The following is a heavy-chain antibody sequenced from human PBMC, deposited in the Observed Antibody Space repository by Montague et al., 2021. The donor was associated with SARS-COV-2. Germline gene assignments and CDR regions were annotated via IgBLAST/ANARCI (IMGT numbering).Heavy chain of an antibody. Sequence: SDTLSLTCSVSGGSINNYFWGWIRQSPGKGLEWVGYMHSTGSTAYNPSLKSRVIISVDTSKTQISLKLSSVSAADTALYYCARAVVGAKTVTIESWGQGTLVTVSS. V-gene: IGHV4-59*07. CDR1: GGSINNYF. CDR3: ARAVVGAKTVTIES. CDR2: MHSTGST. D-gene: IGHD2-15*01. J-gene: IGHJ4*02.